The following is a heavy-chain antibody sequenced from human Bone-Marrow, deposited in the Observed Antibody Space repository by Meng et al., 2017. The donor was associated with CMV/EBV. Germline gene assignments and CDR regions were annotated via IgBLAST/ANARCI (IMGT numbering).Heavy chain of an antibody. CDR1: GFTFSDYY. J-gene: IGHJ6*02. V-gene: IGHV3-11*04. CDR2: ISSSGSTI. CDR3: AKVWAYYDFWSGLDV. D-gene: IGHD3-3*01. Sequence: GGSLRLSCAASGFTFSDYYMSWIRQAPGKGLEWVSYISSSGSTIYYADSVKGRFTISRDNAKNSLYLQMNSLRAEDTAVYYCAKVWAYYDFWSGLDVWGQGTTVTVSS.